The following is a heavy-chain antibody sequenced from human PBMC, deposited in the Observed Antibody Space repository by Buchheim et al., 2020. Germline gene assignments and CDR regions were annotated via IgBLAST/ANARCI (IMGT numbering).Heavy chain of an antibody. D-gene: IGHD1-1*01. CDR3: AKVYRDNWNDGWRQDY. CDR2: ISGSGGSA. J-gene: IGHJ4*02. Sequence: EMQLLESGGGLVQPGGSLRLSCAASGFTFSSYAMSWVRQAPGKGLEWVSAISGSGGSAYYADSVKGRFTITGDNSKNTPYLQRNSLRAEDTAVYYCAKVYRDNWNDGWRQDYWGQGTL. CDR1: GFTFSSYA. V-gene: IGHV3-23*01.